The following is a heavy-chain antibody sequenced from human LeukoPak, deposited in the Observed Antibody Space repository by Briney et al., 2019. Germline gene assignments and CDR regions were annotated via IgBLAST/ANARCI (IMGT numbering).Heavy chain of an antibody. J-gene: IGHJ6*02. D-gene: IGHD3-3*01. V-gene: IGHV4-59*01. Sequence: PSETLSLTCTVSGGSISSYHWSWIRQPPGKGLEWIGYIYYSGSTNYNPSLKSRVTISVDTSKNQFSLKLSSVTTADTAVYYCARDRSGYLYGMDVWGQGTTVTVSS. CDR2: IYYSGST. CDR3: ARDRSGYLYGMDV. CDR1: GGSISSYH.